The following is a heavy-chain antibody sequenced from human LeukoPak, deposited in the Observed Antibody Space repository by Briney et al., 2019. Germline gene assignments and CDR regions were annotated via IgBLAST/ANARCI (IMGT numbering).Heavy chain of an antibody. Sequence: SETLSLTCSVSGYSMSSGYYWGWIRQPPERGLEWIGSMYHTGSTYYNPSLKSRVNISVDTSKNQFSLKLSSVTAADTAMYYCAKSNGYGLIDYWGQGTLVTVSS. D-gene: IGHD5-12*01. V-gene: IGHV4-38-2*02. CDR2: MYHTGST. CDR3: AKSNGYGLIDY. J-gene: IGHJ4*02. CDR1: GYSMSSGYY.